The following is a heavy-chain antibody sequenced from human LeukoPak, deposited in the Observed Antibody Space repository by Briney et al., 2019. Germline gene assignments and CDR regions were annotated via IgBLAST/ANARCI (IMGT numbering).Heavy chain of an antibody. Sequence: SETLSLTCAVYGGSFSGYYWSWIRQPPGKGLEWIGEINHSGSTNYNPSLKSRVTISVDTSKSQFSLKLSSVTAADTAVYYCARLKVTGYSSSWYSFGGYYFDYWGQGTLVTVSS. V-gene: IGHV4-34*01. CDR3: ARLKVTGYSSSWYSFGGYYFDY. D-gene: IGHD6-13*01. J-gene: IGHJ4*02. CDR1: GGSFSGYY. CDR2: INHSGST.